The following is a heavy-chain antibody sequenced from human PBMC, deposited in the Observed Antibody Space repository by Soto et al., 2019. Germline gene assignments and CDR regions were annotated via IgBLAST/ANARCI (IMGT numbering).Heavy chain of an antibody. CDR3: ARDSYYFDY. CDR2: IYYSGST. J-gene: IGHJ4*02. Sequence: SENLSLTCTVSGGSISSYYWSWIRQPPGKGLEWIGYIYYSGSTNYNPSLKSRVTISVDTSKNQFSLKLSPVTAADTAVYYCARDSYYFDYWGQGTLVTVSS. D-gene: IGHD2-15*01. CDR1: GGSISSYY. V-gene: IGHV4-59*01.